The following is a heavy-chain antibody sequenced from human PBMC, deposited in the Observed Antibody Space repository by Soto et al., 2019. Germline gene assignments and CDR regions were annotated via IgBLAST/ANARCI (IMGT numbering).Heavy chain of an antibody. Sequence: VASVKVSCKVSGYTLTELSMHWVRQAPGKGLEWMGGFDPEDGETIYAQKFQGRVTMTEDTSTDTAYMELSSLRSEDTAVYYCATVGYFSAVTAISYYFDYWGQGTLVTVSS. J-gene: IGHJ4*02. CDR1: GYTLTELS. V-gene: IGHV1-24*01. CDR3: ATVGYFSAVTAISYYFDY. D-gene: IGHD2-21*02. CDR2: FDPEDGET.